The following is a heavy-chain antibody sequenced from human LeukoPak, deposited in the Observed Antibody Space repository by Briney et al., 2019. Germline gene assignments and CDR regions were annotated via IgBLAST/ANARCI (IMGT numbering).Heavy chain of an antibody. Sequence: GGSLRLSCAASRFTFSSYAMIWVRQAPGKGLEWVSAIFADGGDRYADSVRGRFTISRDNSKNTLYLQMNSLTAEDTAVYYCAKDPNGDYVGAFDFWGQGTMVTVSS. D-gene: IGHD4-17*01. CDR1: RFTFSSYA. CDR3: AKDPNGDYVGAFDF. V-gene: IGHV3-23*01. J-gene: IGHJ3*01. CDR2: IFADGGD.